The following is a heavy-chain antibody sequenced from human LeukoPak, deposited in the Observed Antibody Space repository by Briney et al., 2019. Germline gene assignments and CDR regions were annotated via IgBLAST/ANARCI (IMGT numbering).Heavy chain of an antibody. Sequence: GGSLRLSCAASGFTFNNYFMHWVRQAPGKGLVWVSRITGDGSGTDYADSVKGRFTISRDNAKNSLYLQMNSLRAEDTAVYYCARDQSCSGGSCYSPFDYWGQGTLVTVSS. CDR1: GFTFNNYF. CDR3: ARDQSCSGGSCYSPFDY. D-gene: IGHD2-15*01. V-gene: IGHV3-74*01. CDR2: ITGDGSGT. J-gene: IGHJ4*02.